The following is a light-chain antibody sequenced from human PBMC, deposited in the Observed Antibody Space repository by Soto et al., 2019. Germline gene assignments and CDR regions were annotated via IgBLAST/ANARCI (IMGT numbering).Light chain of an antibody. J-gene: IGKJ5*01. Sequence: DIVMTQSPDSLAVSLGERATINCKSSQSVFYSSNNKNYLAWYQHKPGHPPKLLIYWASNRESGVPDRFSGSGSETDFTLTISSLQAEDVAVYYCRQYYTTPGTFGQGTRLEIK. V-gene: IGKV4-1*01. CDR3: RQYYTTPGT. CDR1: QSVFYSSNNKNY. CDR2: WAS.